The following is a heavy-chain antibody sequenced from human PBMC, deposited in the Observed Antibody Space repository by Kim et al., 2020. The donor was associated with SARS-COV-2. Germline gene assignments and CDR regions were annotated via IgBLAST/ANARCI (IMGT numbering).Heavy chain of an antibody. CDR2: IKQDGSEK. Sequence: GGSLRLSCAASGFTFSSYWMSWVRQAPGKGLEWVANIKQDGSEKYYVDSVKGRFTISRDNAKNSLYLQMNSLRAEDTAVYYCARGDSYYYDSGLFDYWGQGTLVTVST. D-gene: IGHD3-22*01. V-gene: IGHV3-7*01. CDR3: ARGDSYYYDSGLFDY. CDR1: GFTFSSYW. J-gene: IGHJ4*02.